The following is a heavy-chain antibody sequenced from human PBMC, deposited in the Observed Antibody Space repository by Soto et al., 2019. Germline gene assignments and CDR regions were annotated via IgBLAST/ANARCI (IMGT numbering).Heavy chain of an antibody. CDR2: IIPIFGTR. CDR1: GGTVGNSA. Sequence: SVKVSCKASGGTVGNSAFTWAVQAPGQGLEWLGRIIPIFGTRDYAQKFQGRVTISADESTTTAYMELSSLRSDDTAVYYCAKDGGREGYFGNWFDPWGQGTLVTGSS. V-gene: IGHV1-69*13. CDR3: AKDGGREGYFGNWFDP. J-gene: IGHJ5*02. D-gene: IGHD2-15*01.